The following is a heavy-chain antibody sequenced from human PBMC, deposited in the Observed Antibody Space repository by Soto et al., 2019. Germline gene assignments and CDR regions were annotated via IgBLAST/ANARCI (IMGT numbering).Heavy chain of an antibody. J-gene: IGHJ4*02. CDR3: ATRQDVLRYFDRLLD. Sequence: ASVKVSCKVSGYTLTELSMHWVRQAPGKGLEWMGGFDPEDGETIYAQKFQGRVTMTEDTSTDTAYMELSSLRSEDTAVYYCATRQDVLRYFDRLLDWGQVTLVTVSS. D-gene: IGHD3-9*01. CDR2: FDPEDGET. CDR1: GYTLTELS. V-gene: IGHV1-24*01.